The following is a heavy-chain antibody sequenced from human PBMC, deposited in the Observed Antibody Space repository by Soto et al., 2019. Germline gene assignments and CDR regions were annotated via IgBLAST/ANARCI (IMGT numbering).Heavy chain of an antibody. D-gene: IGHD1-26*01. CDR3: ASLGKFYYYGMDV. V-gene: IGHV3-23*01. CDR1: GFTFSPYC. J-gene: IGHJ6*02. CDR2: ISASGVSP. Sequence: EVQLLESGGGLVQRGGSLGLFCGGSGFTFSPYCMGWVRQGPGKGLEVVSGISASGVSPYYADSVKGRLTIARDDSKNTLYLQMNSLKGEDTAIYYCASLGKFYYYGMDVWGQGTTVTVSS.